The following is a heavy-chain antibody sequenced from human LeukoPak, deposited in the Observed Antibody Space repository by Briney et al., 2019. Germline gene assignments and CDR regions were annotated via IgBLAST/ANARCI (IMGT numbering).Heavy chain of an antibody. D-gene: IGHD3-3*01. CDR3: AKNYDFWSGSLDPYFDY. CDR1: GFTFSAYG. J-gene: IGHJ4*02. CDR2: ISYDGSYQ. Sequence: EAGGSLRLSCAVSGFTFSAYGMHWVRQAPGKGLEWVAVISYDGSYQAYADSVKGRFTISRDNSKNTLYLRMNSLRAEDTAVYYCAKNYDFWSGSLDPYFDYWGQGTLVTVSS. V-gene: IGHV3-30*18.